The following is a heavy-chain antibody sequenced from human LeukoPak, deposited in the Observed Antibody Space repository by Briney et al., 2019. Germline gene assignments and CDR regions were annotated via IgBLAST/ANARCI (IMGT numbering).Heavy chain of an antibody. CDR2: IKQDGSEM. V-gene: IGHV3-7*04. CDR1: GFTSSNYW. CDR3: ARDFRNSYGPTSYYFDY. D-gene: IGHD5-18*01. J-gene: IGHJ4*02. Sequence: GGSLRLSCAASGFTSSNYWMNWVRQAPGKGLEWVANIKQDGSEMYSVDSVKGRFTISRDNAKNSLYLQMNSLRAEDTAVYYCARDFRNSYGPTSYYFDYWGQGTLVTVSS.